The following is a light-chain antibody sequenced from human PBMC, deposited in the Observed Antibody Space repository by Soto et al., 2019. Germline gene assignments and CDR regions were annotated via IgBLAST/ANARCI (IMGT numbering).Light chain of an antibody. Sequence: QSALTQPRSVSGSPGQSVTISCTGTSSDVGAYNYVSWYQQHPGKAPKLMIYDVSKRPSGVPDRFSGSKSGNTASLTISGLQADDEADYYCCSCARSYSYVFVTGTKLTVL. CDR2: DVS. J-gene: IGLJ1*01. CDR1: SSDVGAYNY. V-gene: IGLV2-11*01. CDR3: CSCARSYSYV.